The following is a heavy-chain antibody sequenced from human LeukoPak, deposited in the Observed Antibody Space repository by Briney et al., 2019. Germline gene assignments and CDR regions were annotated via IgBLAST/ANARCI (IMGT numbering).Heavy chain of an antibody. CDR3: ARVAITMVRAPAYNWFDP. V-gene: IGHV1-2*02. D-gene: IGHD3-10*01. Sequence: ASVKVSCKASGYTFTDYYMHWVRQAPGQGPEWMGWINPNSGGTNYAQKFQGRVTMTRDTSISTAYMELSRLRSDDTAVYYCARVAITMVRAPAYNWFDPWGQGTLVTVSS. CDR1: GYTFTDYY. CDR2: INPNSGGT. J-gene: IGHJ5*02.